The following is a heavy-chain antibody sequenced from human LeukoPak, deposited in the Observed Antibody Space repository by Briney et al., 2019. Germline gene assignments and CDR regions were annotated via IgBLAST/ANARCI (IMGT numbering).Heavy chain of an antibody. Sequence: GGSLRLSCAASGFTFSSYWMSWVRQAPGKGLEWVANIKQDGSEKYYVDPVKGRFTISRDNAKNSLYLQMNSLRAEDTAVYYCARVTIFGVVIIGYYYYYMDVWGKGTTVTASS. V-gene: IGHV3-7*01. J-gene: IGHJ6*03. CDR3: ARVTIFGVVIIGYYYYYMDV. D-gene: IGHD3-3*01. CDR1: GFTFSSYW. CDR2: IKQDGSEK.